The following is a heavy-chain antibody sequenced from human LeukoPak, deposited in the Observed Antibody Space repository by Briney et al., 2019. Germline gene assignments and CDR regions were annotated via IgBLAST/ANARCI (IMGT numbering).Heavy chain of an antibody. V-gene: IGHV1-2*02. CDR2: INPDSGGP. CDR1: GYTFTDYY. CDR3: ARETRGSTSPGAPSDAFDI. Sequence: ASVKVSCKASGYTFTDYYMHWVRQAPGQGLEWMGWINPDSGGPNYAQKFQGRVTMTRDTSITTAYMELSRLRSDDTAVYYCARETRGSTSPGAPSDAFDIWGQGTMVTASS. J-gene: IGHJ3*02. D-gene: IGHD2-2*01.